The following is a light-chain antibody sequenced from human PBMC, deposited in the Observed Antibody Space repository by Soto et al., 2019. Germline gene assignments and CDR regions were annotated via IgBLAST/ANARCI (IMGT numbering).Light chain of an antibody. CDR2: DAS. CDR1: QSVGTY. CDR3: QQYGSSSIT. J-gene: IGKJ5*01. Sequence: DTVLTQSPGTLSLSPGERATLSFRASQSVGTYLAWYQQKPGQAPRLLIYDASNRATGIPARFSGSGSGTDFSLTISRLEPEDFAVYYCQQYGSSSITFGQGTRLEI. V-gene: IGKV3-20*01.